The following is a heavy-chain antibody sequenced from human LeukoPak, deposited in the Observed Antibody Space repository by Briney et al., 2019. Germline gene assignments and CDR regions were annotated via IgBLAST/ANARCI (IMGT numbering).Heavy chain of an antibody. Sequence: GASVKVSCKASGYTFTGYYMHWVRQAPGQGLEWMGWINPNSGGTNYAQEFQGRVTMTRDTSISTAYMELSRLRSDDTAVYYCAREQFLRGYCSGGSCYSDYYGMDVWGQGTTVTVSS. D-gene: IGHD2-15*01. J-gene: IGHJ6*02. CDR1: GYTFTGYY. CDR2: INPNSGGT. CDR3: AREQFLRGYCSGGSCYSDYYGMDV. V-gene: IGHV1-2*02.